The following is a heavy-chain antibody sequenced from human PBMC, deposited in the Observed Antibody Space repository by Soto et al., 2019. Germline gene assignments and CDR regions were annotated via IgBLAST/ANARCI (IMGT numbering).Heavy chain of an antibody. V-gene: IGHV3-15*01. D-gene: IGHD1-26*01. CDR3: TTDLSPPEGPSYPIDS. Sequence: EVQLVESGGGLVKPGGSLRLSCVISGFTFNNAWMNWVRQAPGKGLEWVGRMKNNGATDYAAPVRGRFTISRDDSRDTLYLQMNNLETEDTAVYYCTTDLSPPEGPSYPIDSWGQGTLVTVSS. CDR1: GFTFNNAW. J-gene: IGHJ4*02. CDR2: MKNNGAT.